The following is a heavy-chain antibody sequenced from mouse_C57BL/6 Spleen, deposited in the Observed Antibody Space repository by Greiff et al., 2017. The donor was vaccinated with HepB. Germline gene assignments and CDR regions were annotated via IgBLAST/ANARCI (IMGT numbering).Heavy chain of an antibody. Sequence: EVHLVESGPGLVKPSQSLSLTCSVTGYSITSGYYWNWIRQFPGNKLEWMGYISYDGSNNYNPSLKNRISITRDTSKNQFFLKLNSVTTEETATYYCARGEAYSNYEGFAYWGQGTLVTVSA. CDR1: GYSITSGYY. D-gene: IGHD2-5*01. J-gene: IGHJ3*01. CDR3: ARGEAYSNYEGFAY. CDR2: ISYDGSN. V-gene: IGHV3-6*01.